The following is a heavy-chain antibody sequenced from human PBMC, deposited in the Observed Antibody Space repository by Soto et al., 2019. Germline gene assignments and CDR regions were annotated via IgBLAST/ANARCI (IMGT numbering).Heavy chain of an antibody. CDR2: IYYSGST. CDR3: ARLRTAMVSRIDY. J-gene: IGHJ4*02. Sequence: SETLSLTCTVSGGSISSYYWSWIRQPPGKGLEWIGYIYYSGSTNYNPSLKSRVTISVDTCKNQFSLKLSSVTAADTAVYYCARLRTAMVSRIDYWGQGTLVTVSS. V-gene: IGHV4-59*01. D-gene: IGHD5-18*01. CDR1: GGSISSYY.